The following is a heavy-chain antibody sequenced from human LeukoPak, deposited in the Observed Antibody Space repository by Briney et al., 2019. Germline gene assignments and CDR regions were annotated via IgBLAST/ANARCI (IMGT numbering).Heavy chain of an antibody. V-gene: IGHV1-8*01. CDR3: AREYRLAPYYHYGTEV. CDR1: GYTFTSYD. J-gene: IGHJ6*02. Sequence: ASVKVSCKASGYTFTSYDIKGVGQATGQGLEGMGWMNPNSGNTGYAQKLQGRVTTTRNTSISTAYMELRSLRSEDTAVYHCAREYRLAPYYHYGTEVWGQGTTVTVPS. CDR2: MNPNSGNT. D-gene: IGHD5-18*01.